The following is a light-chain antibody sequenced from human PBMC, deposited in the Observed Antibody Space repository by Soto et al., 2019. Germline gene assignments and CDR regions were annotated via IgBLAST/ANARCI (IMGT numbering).Light chain of an antibody. V-gene: IGKV1-5*01. J-gene: IGKJ1*01. CDR1: QSISTW. CDR2: EAT. CDR3: QQYSPYWT. Sequence: DIQMTQSPSTLSASVGDRVTITCRASQSISTWLAWYQQKPGKAPKLLIFEATTLETGVPSRFSGSGSGTDFARNITSLQPDDLATYCCQQYSPYWTFGQGTKVEVK.